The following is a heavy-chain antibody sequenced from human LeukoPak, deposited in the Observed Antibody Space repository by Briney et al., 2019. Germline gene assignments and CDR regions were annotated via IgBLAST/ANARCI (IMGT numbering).Heavy chain of an antibody. CDR1: GYTFTNYD. CDR2: ISAYNGNT. J-gene: IGHJ4*02. CDR3: ARQGYSGHSQGAADY. Sequence: ASVRVSCKASGYTFTNYDINWVRQVPGQGLEWMGWISAYNGNTKYAQKFQGRVTMTTDTSTSTAHMELRSLRSDDTAVYYCARQGYSGHSQGAADYWGQGTLVTVSS. V-gene: IGHV1-18*01. D-gene: IGHD4-23*01.